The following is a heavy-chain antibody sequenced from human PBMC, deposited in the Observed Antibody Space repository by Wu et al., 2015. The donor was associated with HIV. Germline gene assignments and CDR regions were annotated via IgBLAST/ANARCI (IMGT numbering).Heavy chain of an antibody. CDR3: ARDYCSGGFCHYFFDS. CDR2: MNPNSGGT. Sequence: QVQLLQSGAEVKKPGSSVKVSCKASGGTFSSYAISWVRQAPGQRPEWMGWMNPNSGGTTYAPRFQGRITMTRDTSTSTAYLEVRSLRSDDTAVYYCARDYCSGGFCHYFFDSWGQGTLVTVSS. J-gene: IGHJ4*02. D-gene: IGHD2-15*01. V-gene: IGHV1-2*02. CDR1: GGTFSSYA.